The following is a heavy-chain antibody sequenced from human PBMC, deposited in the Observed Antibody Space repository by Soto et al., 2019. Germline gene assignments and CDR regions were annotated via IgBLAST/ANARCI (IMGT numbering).Heavy chain of an antibody. CDR3: ASMGYHYGSGSYPLDY. D-gene: IGHD3-10*01. J-gene: IGHJ4*02. CDR2: MYNSGST. V-gene: IGHV4-59*08. Sequence: QVQLQESGPGLVKPSETLSLTCTVSGGSISSYYWTWIRQPPGKGLEWIGFMYNSGSTHYNPSLKRRVTISLDTSKNQFYLNLRSVPAADTAVYYCASMGYHYGSGSYPLDYWGQGTLVTVSS. CDR1: GGSISSYY.